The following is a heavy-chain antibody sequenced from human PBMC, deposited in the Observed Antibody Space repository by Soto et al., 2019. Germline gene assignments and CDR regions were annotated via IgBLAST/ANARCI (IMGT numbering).Heavy chain of an antibody. CDR3: AGDNDPLQLGGNYYYILDV. J-gene: IGHJ6*02. V-gene: IGHV1-69*12. CDR1: GGTFSSSA. Sequence: QVQLVQSGAEMKEPGSSVKVSCKTSGGTFSSSAISWLRQAPVQGLEWMGGIIPLFRTPDYAQKFQGRVTIAADESTTTAYIELSSLISEDTAVYYCAGDNDPLQLGGNYYYILDVWGQGTTITVSS. D-gene: IGHD4-4*01. CDR2: IIPLFRTP.